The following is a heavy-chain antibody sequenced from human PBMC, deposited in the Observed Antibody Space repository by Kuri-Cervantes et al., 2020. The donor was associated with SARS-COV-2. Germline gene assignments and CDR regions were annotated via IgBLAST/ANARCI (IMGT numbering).Heavy chain of an antibody. Sequence: GESLKISCAASGFTFSSYAMSWVRQAPGKGLERVSAISGSGGSTYYADSVKGRFTISRDNSKNTLYLQMNSLRAEDTAVYYCAKDPGERYYYDTEPYYFDYWGQGTLVTVSS. CDR2: ISGSGGST. V-gene: IGHV3-23*01. D-gene: IGHD3-22*01. J-gene: IGHJ4*02. CDR3: AKDPGERYYYDTEPYYFDY. CDR1: GFTFSSYA.